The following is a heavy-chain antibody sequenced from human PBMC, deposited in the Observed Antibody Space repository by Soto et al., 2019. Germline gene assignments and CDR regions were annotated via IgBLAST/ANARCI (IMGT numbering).Heavy chain of an antibody. Sequence: ESGGGVVQPGRSLRLSCAASGFSFNKSSMHWVRQVPGKGLEWVAVISFDGSHKYYADSVKGRFTISRDHSKNTLYLQINSLSGEDTAVYYCARDETTVAPFDYWGQGTLVTVSS. CDR3: ARDETTVAPFDY. V-gene: IGHV3-30-3*01. J-gene: IGHJ4*02. CDR2: ISFDGSHK. CDR1: GFSFNKSS. D-gene: IGHD1-1*01.